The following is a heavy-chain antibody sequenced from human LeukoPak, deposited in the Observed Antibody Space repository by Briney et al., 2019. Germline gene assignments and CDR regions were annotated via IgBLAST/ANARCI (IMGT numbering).Heavy chain of an antibody. V-gene: IGHV4-59*01. Sequence: SETLSLTCTVSGGSINNYYWSWIRQPPGKGLEWIGYIHYRGSTNYNPSLKSRVTFSVDTFKNQFSLKLNSVTAADTAVYYCARGGDYGDLRYFDYWGRGTLVTVSS. CDR1: GGSINNYY. CDR2: IHYRGST. J-gene: IGHJ4*02. CDR3: ARGGDYGDLRYFDY. D-gene: IGHD4-17*01.